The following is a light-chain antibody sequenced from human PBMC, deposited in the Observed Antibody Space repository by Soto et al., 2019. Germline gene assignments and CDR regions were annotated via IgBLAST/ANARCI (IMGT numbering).Light chain of an antibody. CDR3: CSYAGSYTSYV. Sequence: QSVLTQPRSVSGSPGQSVTISCTGTSSDVGGYNYVSWYQQHPGKAPKLMIYDVSKRPSGVPDRFSGSKSGNTASLTISGLQAEDEADYYCCSYAGSYTSYVFGTGPKV. J-gene: IGLJ1*01. CDR2: DVS. V-gene: IGLV2-11*01. CDR1: SSDVGGYNY.